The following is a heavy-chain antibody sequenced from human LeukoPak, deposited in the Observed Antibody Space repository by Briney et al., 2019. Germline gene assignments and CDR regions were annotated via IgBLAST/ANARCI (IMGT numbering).Heavy chain of an antibody. V-gene: IGHV3-11*01. D-gene: IGHD4-17*01. J-gene: IGHJ4*02. CDR1: GFTFSDYY. CDR3: ARERIDGDSEELVGPSDY. CDR2: ISTIGGTI. Sequence: GGSLRLSCAASGFTFSDYYMSWIRQAPGKGLEWVSYISTIGGTIYYADSVKGRFTISRDNDKNSLYLQMNSLRAEDTAVYFCARERIDGDSEELVGPSDYWGQGTLVTVSS.